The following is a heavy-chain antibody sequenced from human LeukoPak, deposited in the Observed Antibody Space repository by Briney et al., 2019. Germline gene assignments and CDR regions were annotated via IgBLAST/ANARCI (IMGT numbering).Heavy chain of an antibody. V-gene: IGHV3-7*03. CDR1: GFTFSSYW. J-gene: IGHJ5*02. CDR3: ARDYTGYFP. Sequence: VPPGGSLRLSCEASGFTFSSYWMSWVRQAPGKGLEWVANIKTDGSEKYYVDSVKGRFTISRDNAKNSLYLQMNSLRAEDTAVYYCARDYTGYFPWGQGTLVIVSS. D-gene: IGHD3-9*01. CDR2: IKTDGSEK.